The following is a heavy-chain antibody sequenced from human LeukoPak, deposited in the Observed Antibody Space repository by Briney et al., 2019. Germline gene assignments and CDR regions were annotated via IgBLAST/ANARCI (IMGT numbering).Heavy chain of an antibody. Sequence: PSETLSLTCTVSGGSISSSSYYWGWIRQPPGKGLEWIGSIYHSGSTYYNPSLKSRVTISVDTSKNQFSLKLSSVTAADTAVYYCAITRYGSGSEALNWFDPWGQGTLVTVSS. CDR1: GGSISSSSYY. J-gene: IGHJ5*02. CDR3: AITRYGSGSEALNWFDP. V-gene: IGHV4-39*07. CDR2: IYHSGST. D-gene: IGHD3-10*01.